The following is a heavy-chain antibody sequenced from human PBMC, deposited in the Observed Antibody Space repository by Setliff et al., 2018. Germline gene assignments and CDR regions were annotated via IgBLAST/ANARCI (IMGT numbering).Heavy chain of an antibody. V-gene: IGHV1-18*01. Sequence: ASVKVSCKASGYTFSNFGFSWVRQAPGQGLEWMGWISAYNGNTNYAQRLRGRVTMTTDTSTNTAYMELRCLTSDDTAIYYCVRARHSFVVPPEEAWFDPWGQGTLVTVSS. CDR1: GYTFSNFG. CDR2: ISAYNGNT. J-gene: IGHJ5*02. D-gene: IGHD2-2*01. CDR3: VRARHSFVVPPEEAWFDP.